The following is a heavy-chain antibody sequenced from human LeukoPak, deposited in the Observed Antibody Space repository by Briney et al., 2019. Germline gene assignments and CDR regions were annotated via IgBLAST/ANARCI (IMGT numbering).Heavy chain of an antibody. Sequence: SETLSLTCTVSGGSISSYYWSWIRQPAGKGLEWIGRIYTSGSSNYSPSLKSRVTLSVDTSKNQFSLKLSSVTAADTAVYYCARSYDPLYFDFWGQGTLVTVSS. CDR1: GGSISSYY. CDR2: IYTSGSS. J-gene: IGHJ4*02. CDR3: ARSYDPLYFDF. D-gene: IGHD3-3*01. V-gene: IGHV4-4*07.